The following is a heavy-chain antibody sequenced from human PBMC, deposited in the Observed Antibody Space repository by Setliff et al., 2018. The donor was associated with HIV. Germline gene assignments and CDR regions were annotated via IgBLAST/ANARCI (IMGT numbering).Heavy chain of an antibody. CDR2: INHSGST. J-gene: IGHJ4*02. Sequence: PSETLSLTCAVYGGSFSGYYWSWIRQPPGKGLEWIGEINHSGSTNYNPPLKSRVTISVATSKRQFSLKLSSVTAAATAVYYCARRPYYFDYWGQGTLVTVSS. CDR3: ARRPYYFDY. V-gene: IGHV4-34*01. CDR1: GGSFSGYY.